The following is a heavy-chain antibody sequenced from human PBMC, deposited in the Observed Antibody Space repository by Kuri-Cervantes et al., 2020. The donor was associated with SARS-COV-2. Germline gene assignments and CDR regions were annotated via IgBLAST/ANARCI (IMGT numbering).Heavy chain of an antibody. CDR2: IYHSGST. J-gene: IGHJ4*02. CDR3: ARSPHGDYFDY. CDR1: GFIFSGSA. Sequence: GSLRLSCAASGFIFSGSAIHWVRQASGKGLEWIGSIYHSGSTYYNPSLKSRVTISVDTSKNQFSLKLSSVTAADTAVYYCARSPHGDYFDYWGQGTLVTVSS. D-gene: IGHD3-16*01. V-gene: IGHV4-38-2*01.